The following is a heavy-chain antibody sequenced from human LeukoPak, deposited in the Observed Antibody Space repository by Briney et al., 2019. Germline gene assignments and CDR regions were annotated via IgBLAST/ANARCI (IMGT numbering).Heavy chain of an antibody. CDR2: NSTYNGNT. D-gene: IGHD3-10*01. J-gene: IGHJ4*02. V-gene: IGHV1-18*01. Sequence: ASVKVSCKASGYTFTNYGISWVRQAPGQGLEWMGWNSTYNGNTNYAQKLQARVTMTTDTSTNTAYMELRSLRSDDTAVYYCARGEHGATWFVDHWGQGTLVAVSS. CDR3: ARGEHGATWFVDH. CDR1: GYTFTNYG.